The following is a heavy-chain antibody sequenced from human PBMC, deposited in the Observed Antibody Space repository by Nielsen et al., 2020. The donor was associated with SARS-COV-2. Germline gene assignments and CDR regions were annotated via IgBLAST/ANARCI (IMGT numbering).Heavy chain of an antibody. CDR1: GGSISSSNW. V-gene: IGHV4-4*02. Sequence: GSLRLSCAVSGGSISSSNWWSWVRQPPGKGLEWIGEIYHSGSTNYNPSLKSRVTISVDKSRNMFSLKVTSVTAADTAVYYCASGAYDGDYFDYWGQGILVTVSS. CDR2: IYHSGST. J-gene: IGHJ4*02. D-gene: IGHD3-3*01. CDR3: ASGAYDGDYFDY.